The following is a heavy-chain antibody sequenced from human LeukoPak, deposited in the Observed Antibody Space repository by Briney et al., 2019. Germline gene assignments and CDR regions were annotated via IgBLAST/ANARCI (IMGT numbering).Heavy chain of an antibody. V-gene: IGHV3-53*01. CDR2: IYSGGST. CDR1: GFTVSSNY. J-gene: IGHJ4*02. Sequence: GGSLRLSCAASGFTVSSNYMSWVRQAPGKGLEWVSVIYSGGSTYYADSVKGRFTISRDNSKNTLYLQMNSLRAEDTAVYYCARDGSSGWYGYFDYWGQGTLVTVSS. D-gene: IGHD6-19*01. CDR3: ARDGSSGWYGYFDY.